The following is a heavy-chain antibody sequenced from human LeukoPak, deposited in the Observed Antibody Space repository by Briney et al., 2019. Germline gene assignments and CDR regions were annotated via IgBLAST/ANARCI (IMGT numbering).Heavy chain of an antibody. CDR1: GLTFSSSW. J-gene: IGHJ3*02. D-gene: IGHD1-26*01. Sequence: GGSLRLSCAVSGLTFSSSWMDWVRQAPGKGLEWVASINPDGNKKYSADSVKGRFTISRDNAENSLYLQMNSLKAEDTAIYYCAREVGTPQAFDIWGQGTMVTVSS. V-gene: IGHV3-7*01. CDR2: INPDGNKK. CDR3: AREVGTPQAFDI.